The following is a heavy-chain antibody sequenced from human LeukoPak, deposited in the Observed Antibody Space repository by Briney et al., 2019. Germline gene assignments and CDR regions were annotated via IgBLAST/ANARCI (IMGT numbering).Heavy chain of an antibody. D-gene: IGHD5-24*01. Sequence: PGGSLRLSCAASGFTFSTYAMAWVRQAPGKGLEWVATVSILAGTTNHADSVRGRFTVSRDNSNNILYLQMNSLRGEDTAVYYCAKDGLSGYNFDHWGQGTLVTVSS. CDR2: VSILAGTT. J-gene: IGHJ5*02. V-gene: IGHV3-23*01. CDR3: AKDGLSGYNFDH. CDR1: GFTFSTYA.